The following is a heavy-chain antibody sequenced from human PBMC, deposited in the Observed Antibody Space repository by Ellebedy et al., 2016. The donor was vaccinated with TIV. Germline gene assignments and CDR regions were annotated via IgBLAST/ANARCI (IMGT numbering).Heavy chain of an antibody. CDR1: GGTFSNYA. D-gene: IGHD6-19*01. V-gene: IGHV1-69*13. CDR2: IIPIFGTT. CDR3: ARGHGAGWTWGLDN. J-gene: IGHJ4*02. Sequence: AASVKVSCKASGGTFSNYAFSWVRQAPGQGLAWMGGIIPIFGTTQYAQRFQDRVSITADESTNTVYMELSGLRFEDTAVYYCARGHGAGWTWGLDNWGQGVLVTVSS.